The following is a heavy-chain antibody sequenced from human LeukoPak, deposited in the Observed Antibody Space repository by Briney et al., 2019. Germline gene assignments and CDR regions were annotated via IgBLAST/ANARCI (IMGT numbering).Heavy chain of an antibody. CDR3: ARDDGGGYLDY. V-gene: IGHV3-48*03. J-gene: IGHJ4*02. Sequence: GGSLRLSCAASGFTFSSYEMNWVRQAPGKGLEWVSYISSSGSTIYYADSVKGRFTISRDNAKNSVYLQMNSLRAEDTAVYYCARDDGGGYLDYWGQGTLVTVSS. CDR2: ISSSGSTI. CDR1: GFTFSSYE. D-gene: IGHD3-16*01.